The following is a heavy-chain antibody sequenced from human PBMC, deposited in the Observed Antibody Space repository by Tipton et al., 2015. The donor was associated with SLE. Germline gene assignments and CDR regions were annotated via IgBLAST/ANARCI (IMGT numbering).Heavy chain of an antibody. J-gene: IGHJ6*03. CDR3: AILGGYCSGGSCSYSYYMDV. V-gene: IGHV5-51*03. D-gene: IGHD2-15*01. Sequence: VQLVQSGAEVKKPGESLKISCKGSGYSFTSYWIGWVRQMPGKGLEWMGIIYPGDSDTRYSPSFQGQVTISADKSISTAYLQWSSLKASDTAMYYCAILGGYCSGGSCSYSYYMDVWGKGTTVTVSS. CDR1: GYSFTSYW. CDR2: IYPGDSDT.